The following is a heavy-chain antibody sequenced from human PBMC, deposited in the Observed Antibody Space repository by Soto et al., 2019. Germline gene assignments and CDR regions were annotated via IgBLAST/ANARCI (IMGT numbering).Heavy chain of an antibody. CDR3: ARGRHLGYCSGGSCHYFDY. CDR2: ISSSSSYI. D-gene: IGHD2-15*01. V-gene: IGHV3-21*01. CDR1: GFTFSSYS. Sequence: GGSLRLSCAASGFTFSSYSMNWVRQAPGKGLGWVSSISSSSSYIYYADSVKGRFTISRDNAKNSLYLQMNSLRAEDTAVYYCARGRHLGYCSGGSCHYFDYWGQGTLVTVSS. J-gene: IGHJ4*02.